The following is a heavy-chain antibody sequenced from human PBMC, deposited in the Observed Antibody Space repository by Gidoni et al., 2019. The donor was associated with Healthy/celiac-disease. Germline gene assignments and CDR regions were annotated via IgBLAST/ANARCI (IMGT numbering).Heavy chain of an antibody. V-gene: IGHV3-73*02. D-gene: IGHD3-10*01. CDR1: GFTFSGSA. Sequence: EVQLVESGGGLVQPGGSLKLSCAASGFTFSGSAMHWVRQASGKGLEWVGRIRSKANSYATAYAASVKGRFTISRDDSKNTAYLQMNSLKTEDTAVYYCTRHEVRGAARPADQYYYYYGMDVWGQGTTVTVSS. CDR3: TRHEVRGAARPADQYYYYYGMDV. CDR2: IRSKANSYAT. J-gene: IGHJ6*02.